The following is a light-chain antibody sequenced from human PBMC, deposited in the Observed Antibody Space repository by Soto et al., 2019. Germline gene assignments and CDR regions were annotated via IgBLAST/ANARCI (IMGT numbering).Light chain of an antibody. V-gene: IGKV3-20*01. CDR2: GAS. CDR3: QQYGSSPQS. Sequence: EIVLTQSPGTLSLSPGERITLSCRASQSVTNSFLAWYQQKPGQAPRLLIYGASSSATGIPDRFSVSGSVTDSTLAISRLEPKDVAVYYCQQYGSSPQSFGPGTKVDVK. CDR1: QSVTNSF. J-gene: IGKJ3*01.